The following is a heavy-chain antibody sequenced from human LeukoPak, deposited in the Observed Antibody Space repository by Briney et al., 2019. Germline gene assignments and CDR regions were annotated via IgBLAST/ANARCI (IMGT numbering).Heavy chain of an antibody. J-gene: IGHJ6*03. CDR3: ARDPGYSYGTPASGLYYYYYYYMDV. CDR2: VTSDGSTT. V-gene: IGHV3-74*01. Sequence: GGSLRLSCAASGLTFRNSWMHWVRQAPGKGLVWVSRVTSDGSTTSYADSVKGRFTISRDNAENTLYLQMNSLRAEDTAVYYCARDPGYSYGTPASGLYYYYYYYMDVWGKGTTVTVSS. D-gene: IGHD5-18*01. CDR1: GLTFRNSW.